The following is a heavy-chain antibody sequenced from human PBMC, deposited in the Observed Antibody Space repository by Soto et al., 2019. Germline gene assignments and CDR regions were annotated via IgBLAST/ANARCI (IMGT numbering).Heavy chain of an antibody. J-gene: IGHJ4*02. V-gene: IGHV3-23*01. CDR1: GFTFSSYA. CDR2: ICGSGRST. Sequence: EVQLLESGGRLVQPGGSLRLSCAASGFTFSSYAMNWVRQAPGKGLEWVSAICGSGRSTDYADSVEGRFTISRDNSKNTLYLQMSSLRAEDTAVYYCAKAGGIAVPGSHLDYWGQGTLVTVSS. D-gene: IGHD6-19*01. CDR3: AKAGGIAVPGSHLDY.